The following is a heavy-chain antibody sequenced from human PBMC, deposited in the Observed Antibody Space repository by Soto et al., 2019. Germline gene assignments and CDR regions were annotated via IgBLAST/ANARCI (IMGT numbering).Heavy chain of an antibody. CDR3: AREGYCSGATCYSGGKIDT. Sequence: QLQLHESGSGLVRPSQTLSLTCAVSGDSITYGGFCWSWIRQPPGRGLEWIGYISYSGNTFYNPSLKSRVAISMDRSKNQCSLDVVAMTDADTAVYYCAREGYCSGATCYSGGKIDTWGQGMLVTV. V-gene: IGHV4-30-2*01. D-gene: IGHD2-15*01. J-gene: IGHJ5*02. CDR2: ISYSGNT. CDR1: GDSITYGGFC.